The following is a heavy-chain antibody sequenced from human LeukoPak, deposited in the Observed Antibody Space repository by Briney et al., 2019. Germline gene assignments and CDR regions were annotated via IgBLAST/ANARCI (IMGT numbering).Heavy chain of an antibody. J-gene: IGHJ5*02. CDR3: TRQGWHLSWFDP. D-gene: IGHD6-19*01. CDR2: IRSKANSYAT. Sequence: GGSLRLSCAASGFTFSGSAMHWVRQASGKGLEWVGRIRSKANSYATAYAASVKGRFTISRDDSKNTAYLQMNSLKTEDTAVYYCTRQGWHLSWFDPWGQGTLVTVSS. CDR1: GFTFSGSA. V-gene: IGHV3-73*01.